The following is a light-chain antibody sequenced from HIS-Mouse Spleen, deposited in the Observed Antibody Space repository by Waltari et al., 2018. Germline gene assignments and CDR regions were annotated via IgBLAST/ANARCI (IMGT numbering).Light chain of an antibody. CDR3: QSYDSSLSGSGV. Sequence: QSVLTQPPSVSGAPGQRVTISCTGSSPNIGAGYDVPWYQQLPGTAPKLHIYGNSNRPSGVPDRFSGSKSGTSASLAITGLQAEDEADYYCQSYDSSLSGSGVFGGGTKLTVL. CDR1: SPNIGAGYD. CDR2: GNS. V-gene: IGLV1-40*01. J-gene: IGLJ3*02.